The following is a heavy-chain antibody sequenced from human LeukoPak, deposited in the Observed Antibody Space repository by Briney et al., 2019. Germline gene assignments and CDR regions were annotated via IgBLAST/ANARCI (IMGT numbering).Heavy chain of an antibody. CDR1: GYTFTAYY. D-gene: IGHD3-9*01. Sequence: GASVKVSCKTFGYTFTAYYIQWVRQAPGQGLEWMGWINPNSGSTSYAQKFQGRVTMTRDTSTSTVYMELSSLRSEDTAVYYCARAPSYQSWLDYWGQGTLVTVSS. CDR3: ARAPSYQSWLDY. J-gene: IGHJ4*02. V-gene: IGHV1-46*01. CDR2: INPNSGST.